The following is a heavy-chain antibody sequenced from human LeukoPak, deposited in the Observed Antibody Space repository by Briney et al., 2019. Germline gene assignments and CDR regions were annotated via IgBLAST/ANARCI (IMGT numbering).Heavy chain of an antibody. D-gene: IGHD3-10*01. Sequence: SQTLSLTCTVSGGSISSGDYYWSWIRQPPGKGLEWIGYIYYSGSTYYNPSLKSRVTISVDTSKNQFSLKLSSVTAADTAVYYCAREEGSGSYYYYGMDVWGKGTTVTASS. V-gene: IGHV4-30-4*01. CDR1: GGSISSGDYY. CDR3: AREEGSGSYYYYGMDV. CDR2: IYYSGST. J-gene: IGHJ6*04.